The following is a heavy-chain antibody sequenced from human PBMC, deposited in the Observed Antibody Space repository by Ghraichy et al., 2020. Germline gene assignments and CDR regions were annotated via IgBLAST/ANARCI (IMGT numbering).Heavy chain of an antibody. CDR1: GDSISTSQ. J-gene: IGHJ5*02. V-gene: IGHV4-4*09. Sequence: SETLSLTCIVSGDSISTSQWSWIRQPPGQRLEWVGYISTSGSTDYNPSLKSRVTISRDTSKNHVSLNLTSVTAADPAGYYCARRTGTRLLSIDPWGQGTLVPVSS. D-gene: IGHD1-14*01. CDR2: ISTSGST. CDR3: ARRTGTRLLSIDP.